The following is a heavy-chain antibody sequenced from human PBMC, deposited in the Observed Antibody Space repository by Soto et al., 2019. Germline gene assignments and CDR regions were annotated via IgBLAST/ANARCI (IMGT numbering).Heavy chain of an antibody. D-gene: IGHD3-22*01. V-gene: IGHV3-7*04. J-gene: IGHJ6*02. CDR2: IKQDGSQK. Sequence: GGSLRLSCAASGFTFSRYWMSWVRQGPGKGLEWVANIKQDGSQKNYVDSVKGRVTISRDNAKNSLYLQMNSLRAEDTAVFYCARHDYYDSSGSSYYGMDVWGQGTTVTVSS. CDR3: ARHDYYDSSGSSYYGMDV. CDR1: GFTFSRYW.